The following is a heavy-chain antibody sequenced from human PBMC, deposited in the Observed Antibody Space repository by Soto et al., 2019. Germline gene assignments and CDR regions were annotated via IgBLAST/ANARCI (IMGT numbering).Heavy chain of an antibody. CDR2: INPNGGST. V-gene: IGHV1-46*01. J-gene: IGHJ4*01. Sequence: QVQLVQSGAEVQKSGASVKVSCKASGYIFIHYYIHWVRQAPGQGLEWMAIINPNGGSTNYAQKFQPRVTVTNDTTTSTVSMKLNSLRSDDTAVYFCERSLLEGDFWGHGTLVTVSS. D-gene: IGHD3-3*01. CDR3: ERSLLEGDF. CDR1: GYIFIHYY.